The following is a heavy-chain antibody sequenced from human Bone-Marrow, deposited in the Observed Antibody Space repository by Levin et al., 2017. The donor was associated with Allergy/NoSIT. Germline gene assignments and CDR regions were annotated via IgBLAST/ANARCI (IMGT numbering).Heavy chain of an antibody. J-gene: IGHJ4*02. CDR2: ISAYNGNT. CDR3: ARDRGGGLFRSYQRDFDY. Sequence: ASVKVSCKASGYTFTSYGISWVRQAPGQGLEWMGWISAYNGNTNYAQKLQGRVTMTTDTSTSTAYMELRSLRSDDTAVYYCARDRGGGLFRSYQRDFDYWGQGTLVTVSS. D-gene: IGHD3-10*01. CDR1: GYTFTSYG. V-gene: IGHV1-18*01.